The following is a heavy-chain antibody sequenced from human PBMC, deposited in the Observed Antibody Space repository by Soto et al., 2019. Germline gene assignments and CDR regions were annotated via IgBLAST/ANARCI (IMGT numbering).Heavy chain of an antibody. V-gene: IGHV3-15*07. CDR2: IKSKANGETT. J-gene: IGHJ4*02. CDR1: GFTFSGAW. CDR3: SADRTGDRSDWGFDY. D-gene: IGHD7-27*01. Sequence: EVQLVESGGGLLKPGGSLRLSCAASGFTFSGAWRHWVRQAPGKWLEWVGLIKSKANGETTHYAAPVQGRFTISIDDSKNTVYLQMSSLKTADTAVYHCSADRTGDRSDWGFDYWRQGTLVTVSS.